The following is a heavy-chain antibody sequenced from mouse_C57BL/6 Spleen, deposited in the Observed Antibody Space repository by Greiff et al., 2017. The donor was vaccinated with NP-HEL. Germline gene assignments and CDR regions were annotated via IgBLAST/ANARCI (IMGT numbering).Heavy chain of an antibody. CDR2: IYPRSGNT. V-gene: IGHV1-81*01. Sequence: QVHVKQSGAELARPGASVKLSCKASGYTFTSYGISWVKQRTGQGLAWIGEIYPRSGNTYYNEKFKGKATLTADKSSSTAYMALRSLTSEDSAVYFCARRDTRYYAMDYWGQGTSVTVSS. CDR1: GYTFTSYG. J-gene: IGHJ4*01. D-gene: IGHD1-1*01. CDR3: ARRDTRYYAMDY.